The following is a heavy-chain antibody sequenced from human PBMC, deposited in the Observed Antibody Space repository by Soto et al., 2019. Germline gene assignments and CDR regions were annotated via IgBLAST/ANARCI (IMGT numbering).Heavy chain of an antibody. J-gene: IGHJ6*03. V-gene: IGHV1-8*01. CDR2: MNPNSGNT. Sequence: QVQLVQSGAEVKKPGASVKVSCKASGYTFTSYDINWVRQATGQGLEWMGWMNPNSGNTGYAQKFQGRVTMTRSTSISTAYMELSSLRYEDTAVYYCARGSKGYCSGVSCYPSSFYYYMDVWGKGTTVTVSS. D-gene: IGHD2-15*01. CDR1: GYTFTSYD. CDR3: ARGSKGYCSGVSCYPSSFYYYMDV.